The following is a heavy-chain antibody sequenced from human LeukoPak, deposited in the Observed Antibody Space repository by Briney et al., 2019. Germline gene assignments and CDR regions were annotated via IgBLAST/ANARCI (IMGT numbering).Heavy chain of an antibody. CDR3: ARLGTSWYVSLDY. Sequence: SETLSLTCTVSGGCNSNNNYYWGWIRQAPGKGLEWIARIYSGGNTYYNPSLKSRVTMSADTSKNQFSLKLTSVTAADTAMYYCARLGTSWYVSLDYWGQGTLVTVSS. V-gene: IGHV4-39*01. CDR2: IYSGGNT. CDR1: GGCNSNNNYY. J-gene: IGHJ4*02. D-gene: IGHD6-13*01.